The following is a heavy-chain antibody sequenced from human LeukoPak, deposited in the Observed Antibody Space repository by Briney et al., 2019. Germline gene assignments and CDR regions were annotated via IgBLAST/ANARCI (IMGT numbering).Heavy chain of an antibody. Sequence: PPETLSLTCTVSGGSMSSVTYDWSWIRQPAGKGLEWIGRIYTRGSSHYNPSLKSRVTMSADTSANQFSLTLTSVTAADTAVYYCARGSWDSSGWWVDYWGQGILVTVSS. D-gene: IGHD6-19*01. V-gene: IGHV4-61*02. CDR1: GGSMSSVTYD. CDR2: IYTRGSS. J-gene: IGHJ4*02. CDR3: ARGSWDSSGWWVDY.